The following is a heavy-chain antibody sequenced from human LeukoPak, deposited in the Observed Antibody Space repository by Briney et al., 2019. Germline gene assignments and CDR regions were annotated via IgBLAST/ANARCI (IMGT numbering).Heavy chain of an antibody. CDR1: GYNFTAYY. J-gene: IGHJ6*03. CDR2: INPNSDGT. D-gene: IGHD3-10*01. CDR3: ARASQFAMDV. V-gene: IGHV1-2*06. Sequence: ASVKVFCKASGYNFTAYYMHWVRQAPGQGLEWMVRINPNSDGTNYAHKFQGRVTTTRDTTTSTAYLVLSRLRTDDTAAYYFARASQFAMDVWGKGTTVTVSS.